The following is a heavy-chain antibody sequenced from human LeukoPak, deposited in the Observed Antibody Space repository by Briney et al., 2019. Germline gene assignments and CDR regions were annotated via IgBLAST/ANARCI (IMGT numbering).Heavy chain of an antibody. Sequence: GGSLRLPCAVSGFTFSRYWMNWVRQAPGKGLEWVANINQDGSEKYYADSVKGRFTISRDNAKNSLYLQMNSLRAEDTAVYYCVRDYDVIGETNWGQGTLVTVSS. V-gene: IGHV3-7*01. CDR2: INQDGSEK. D-gene: IGHD2-21*01. CDR3: VRDYDVIGETN. CDR1: GFTFSRYW. J-gene: IGHJ4*02.